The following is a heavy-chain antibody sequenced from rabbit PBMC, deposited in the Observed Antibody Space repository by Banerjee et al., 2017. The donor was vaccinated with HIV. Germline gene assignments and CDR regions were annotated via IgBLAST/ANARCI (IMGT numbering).Heavy chain of an antibody. D-gene: IGHD4-1*01. V-gene: IGHV1S40*01. CDR3: ARERAGGMDL. CDR1: GFDFSSSYW. CDR2: IYSIGSGSA. J-gene: IGHJ6*01. Sequence: QSLEESGGDLVQPGASLTLTCTASGFDFSSSYWISWVRQAPGKGLEWIACIYSIGSGSAYYASWAKGRFTISKTSSTTVTLQMTSLTAADTATYFCARERAGGMDLWGPGTLVTVS.